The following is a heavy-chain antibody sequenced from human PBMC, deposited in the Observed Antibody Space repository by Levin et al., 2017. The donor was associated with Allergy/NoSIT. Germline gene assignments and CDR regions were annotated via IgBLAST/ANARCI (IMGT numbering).Heavy chain of an antibody. V-gene: IGHV3-11*01. Sequence: GGSLRLSCAASGFTFSDYYMSWIRQAPGKGLEWVSYISSSGSTIYYADSVKGRFTISRDNAKNSLYLQMNSLRAEDTAVYYCARDMFPEPGYCSSTSCWRSTPDYYGMDVWGQGTTVTVSS. CDR1: GFTFSDYY. D-gene: IGHD2-2*01. CDR3: ARDMFPEPGYCSSTSCWRSTPDYYGMDV. CDR2: ISSSGSTI. J-gene: IGHJ6*02.